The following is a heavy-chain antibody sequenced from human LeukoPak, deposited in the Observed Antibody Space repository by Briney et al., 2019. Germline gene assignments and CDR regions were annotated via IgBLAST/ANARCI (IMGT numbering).Heavy chain of an antibody. D-gene: IGHD3-22*01. CDR3: ARGYDRSGSPLDY. V-gene: IGHV1-2*02. CDR1: GYTFTGYY. CDR2: INPNSGGT. J-gene: IGHJ4*02. Sequence: GASVKVSCKASGYTFTGYYMHWVRQAPGQGLEWMGWINPNSGGTNYAQKLQGRVTLTTDTSTSTAYMELRSLRSDDTAVYYCARGYDRSGSPLDYWGQGTLVTVSS.